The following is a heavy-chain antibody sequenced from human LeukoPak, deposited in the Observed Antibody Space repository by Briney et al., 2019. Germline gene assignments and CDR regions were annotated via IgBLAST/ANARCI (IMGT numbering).Heavy chain of an antibody. CDR1: GFTFSNYS. V-gene: IGHV3-48*01. CDR2: ISSSSSSI. CDR3: ARDRPKSYGDYSGYFDC. Sequence: PGGSLRLSCAASGFTFSNYSMNWVRQAPGKGLEWVSYISSSSSSIYYSDSVKGRFTISRDNAKNSLCLQMNSLRAEDTAVYYCARDRPKSYGDYSGYFDCWGQGTLVTVSS. D-gene: IGHD4-17*01. J-gene: IGHJ4*02.